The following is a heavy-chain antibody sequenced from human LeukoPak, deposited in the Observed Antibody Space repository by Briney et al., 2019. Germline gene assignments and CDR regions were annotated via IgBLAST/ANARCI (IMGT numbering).Heavy chain of an antibody. V-gene: IGHV3-33*01. CDR1: GFTFSSYG. D-gene: IGHD2-2*01. J-gene: IGHJ3*02. Sequence: GRSLRLSCAASGFTFSSYGMHWVRQAPGKGLEWVAVIWYDGSSKYYADSVKGRFTTSRDNSKNTLYLLMNSLRAEDTAVYYCARDPWGYCSSTSCPRGAFDIWGQGTMVTVSS. CDR2: IWYDGSSK. CDR3: ARDPWGYCSSTSCPRGAFDI.